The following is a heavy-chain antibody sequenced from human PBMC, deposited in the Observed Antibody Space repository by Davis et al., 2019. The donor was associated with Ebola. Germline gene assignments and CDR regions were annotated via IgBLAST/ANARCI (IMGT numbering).Heavy chain of an antibody. J-gene: IGHJ4*02. CDR2: IYSGGST. D-gene: IGHD3-9*01. CDR1: GFTVSSNY. V-gene: IGHV3-66*01. Sequence: GESLKISCAASGFTVSSNYMSWVRQAPGKGLEWVSVIYSGGSTYYADSVKGRFTISRDNAKNSLYLQMNSLRAEDTAVYYCARDRPTYYDILTGYYPFDYWGQGTLVTVSS. CDR3: ARDRPTYYDILTGYYPFDY.